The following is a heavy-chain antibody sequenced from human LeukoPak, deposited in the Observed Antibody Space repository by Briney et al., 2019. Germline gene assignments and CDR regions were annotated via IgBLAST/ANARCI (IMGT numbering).Heavy chain of an antibody. CDR1: GGSISSGGYS. CDR3: ARVVPAASEWFDP. Sequence: SETLSLTCAVSGGSISSGGYSWSWIRQPPGKGLERIGYIYHSGSTYYNPSLKSRVTISVDRSKNQFSLKLSSVTAADAAVYYCARVVPAASEWFDPWGQGTLVTVSS. J-gene: IGHJ5*02. D-gene: IGHD2-2*01. CDR2: IYHSGST. V-gene: IGHV4-30-2*01.